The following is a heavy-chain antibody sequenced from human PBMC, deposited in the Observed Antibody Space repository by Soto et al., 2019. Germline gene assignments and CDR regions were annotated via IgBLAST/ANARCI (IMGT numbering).Heavy chain of an antibody. D-gene: IGHD3-3*01. CDR1: GYTFTSYY. CDR3: ARESERAYDFWSGYSRDDYGMDV. V-gene: IGHV1-46*01. CDR2: INPSGGST. J-gene: IGHJ6*02. Sequence: GASVKVSCKASGYTFTSYYMHWVRQAPGQGLEWMGIINPSGGSTSYAQKFQGRVTMTRDTSTSTVYMELSSLRSEDTAVYYCARESERAYDFWSGYSRDDYGMDVWGQGTTVTVSS.